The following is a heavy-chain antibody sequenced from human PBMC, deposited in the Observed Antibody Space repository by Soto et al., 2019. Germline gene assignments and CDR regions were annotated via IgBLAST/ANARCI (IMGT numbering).Heavy chain of an antibody. D-gene: IGHD6-13*01. CDR2: INPSGGST. CDR3: ARNLEQQLPKPSYYYGMDV. CDR1: GYTLTSYY. Sequence: QVQLVQSGAEVKKPGASVKVSCKAPGYTLTSYYMHWVRQAPGQGLEWMGIINPSGGSTNYAQKFQGRVTMTRDTSTSTVYMELSSLRSEDTSVYYCARNLEQQLPKPSYYYGMDVWGQGTTVTVSS. V-gene: IGHV1-46*03. J-gene: IGHJ6*02.